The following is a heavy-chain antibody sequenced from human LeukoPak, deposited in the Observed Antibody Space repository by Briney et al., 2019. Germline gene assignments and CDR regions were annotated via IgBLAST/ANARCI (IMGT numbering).Heavy chain of an antibody. CDR3: ARDTKYAFDN. CDR1: GFTFSDYI. Sequence: GGSLRLSCAASGFTFSDYIMNWVRQAPGKGLEWISYVGISSGNTKYADSVKGRFTISGDKAKNSLYLQMNSLRVEDTAVYYCARDTKYAFDNWGQGTLVTVSS. D-gene: IGHD2-2*01. J-gene: IGHJ4*02. V-gene: IGHV3-48*01. CDR2: VGISSGNT.